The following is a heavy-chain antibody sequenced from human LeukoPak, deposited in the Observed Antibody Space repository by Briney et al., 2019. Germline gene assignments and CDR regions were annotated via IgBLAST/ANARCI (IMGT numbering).Heavy chain of an antibody. D-gene: IGHD3-22*01. Sequence: GGSLRLSCAASGFTFSSYSMNWVRQAPGKGLEWVSYISSSSSTIYYADSAKGRFTISRDNAKNSLYLQMNSLRDEDTAVYYCAKDRGSYYDSSGFRTLLYYFDYWGQGTLVTVSS. J-gene: IGHJ4*02. CDR1: GFTFSSYS. CDR2: ISSSSSTI. CDR3: AKDRGSYYDSSGFRTLLYYFDY. V-gene: IGHV3-48*02.